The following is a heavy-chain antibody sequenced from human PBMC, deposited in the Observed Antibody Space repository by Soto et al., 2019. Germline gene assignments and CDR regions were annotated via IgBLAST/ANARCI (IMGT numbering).Heavy chain of an antibody. CDR3: ARDYSSNWFGH. D-gene: IGHD6-19*01. Sequence: HVQLQESGPGLVKPSETLSLTCTVSGGSVSSGSSYWSWIRQSPGKGLEWIGTIYYRAGTNYNPSLKSRVTISIDTSKNQFSLKLSSVTAADTAVYYCARDYSSNWFGHWGQGTMVTVSS. CDR2: IYYRAGT. V-gene: IGHV4-61*01. J-gene: IGHJ5*02. CDR1: GGSVSSGSSY.